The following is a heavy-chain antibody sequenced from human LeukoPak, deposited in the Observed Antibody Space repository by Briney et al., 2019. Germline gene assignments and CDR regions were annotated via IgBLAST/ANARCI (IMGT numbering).Heavy chain of an antibody. CDR2: IYPGDSDT. V-gene: IGHV5-51*01. CDR3: ARHMGSSSEPIAN. D-gene: IGHD6-6*01. CDR1: GYTYSKYW. J-gene: IGHJ4*01. Sequence: GESLKISWRGSGYTYSKYWIGWVRQMPGKALGWMGIIYPGDSDTIYSPSRQGQVTLSADKSISTAYLQWSSLKASDTAMYYCARHMGSSSEPIANWGHGTLGTVSS.